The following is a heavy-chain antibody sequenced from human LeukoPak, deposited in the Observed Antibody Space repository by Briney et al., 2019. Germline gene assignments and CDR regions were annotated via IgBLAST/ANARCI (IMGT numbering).Heavy chain of an antibody. D-gene: IGHD3-3*01. CDR2: ISSSGSTI. Sequence: GGSLRLSCAASGFTFSDYYMSWIRQAPGKGLEWVSYISSSGSTIYYADSVKGRFTISRDNAKNSLYLQMSSLRAEDTAVYYCAREHGAETYYDFWSGYLTPETWFDPWGQGTLVTVSS. CDR3: AREHGAETYYDFWSGYLTPETWFDP. J-gene: IGHJ5*02. V-gene: IGHV3-11*01. CDR1: GFTFSDYY.